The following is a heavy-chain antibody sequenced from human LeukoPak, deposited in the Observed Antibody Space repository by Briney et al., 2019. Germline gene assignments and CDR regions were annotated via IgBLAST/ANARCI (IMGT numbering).Heavy chain of an antibody. V-gene: IGHV4-4*07. J-gene: IGHJ6*02. CDR1: GGSISSYY. CDR3: ARDIVYCSSTSCYIYYYYGMDV. Sequence: SETLSLTCTVSGGSISSYYWSWIRQPAGEGLEWIGRIYTSGSTNYNPSLKSRVTMSVDTSKNQFSLKLSSVTAADTAVYYCARDIVYCSSTSCYIYYYYGMDVWGQGTTVTVSS. D-gene: IGHD2-2*02. CDR2: IYTSGST.